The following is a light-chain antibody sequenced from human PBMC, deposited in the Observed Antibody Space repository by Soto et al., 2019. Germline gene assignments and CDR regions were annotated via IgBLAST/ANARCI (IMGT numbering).Light chain of an antibody. J-gene: IGKJ1*01. V-gene: IGKV1-39*01. Sequence: DIQMTQSPSSLSASAGDRVTITCRASQGISTYLNWYQQKPGKAPELLIYSASSLQSGVPSRFSGSGSGTDFTLTISSLQPEDSATYFCQQSYNTPRTFGPGTKVEIK. CDR1: QGISTY. CDR2: SAS. CDR3: QQSYNTPRT.